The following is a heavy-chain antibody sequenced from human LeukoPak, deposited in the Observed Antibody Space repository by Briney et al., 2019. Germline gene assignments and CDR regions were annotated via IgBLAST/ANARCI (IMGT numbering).Heavy chain of an antibody. V-gene: IGHV6-1*01. CDR3: ARGLGGYVSRGVD. J-gene: IGHJ4*02. Sequence: SQTLSLTCAISGDSVSSNSAAWNWIRQSPSRGLEWLGRTYYRSKWYNDYAVSVKSRITINPDTSKNQFSLKLSSVTAADTAVYYCARGLGGYVSRGVDWGQGTLVTVSS. CDR1: GDSVSSNSAA. D-gene: IGHD5-12*01. CDR2: TYYRSKWYN.